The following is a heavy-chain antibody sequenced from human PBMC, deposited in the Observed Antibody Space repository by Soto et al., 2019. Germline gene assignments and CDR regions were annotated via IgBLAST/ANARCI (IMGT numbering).Heavy chain of an antibody. Sequence: ASVKVSCKVSGHKVTELSIYWMRQSPGTRLECMGGIDPKDGLPAYAQNFQGRVTMTEDASTDTAYLEVDNLRSEDTAVYFCATVVAVGRCNFDSWGQGSLVTVSS. CDR3: ATVVAVGRCNFDS. D-gene: IGHD2-21*01. V-gene: IGHV1-24*01. CDR1: GHKVTELS. J-gene: IGHJ5*01. CDR2: IDPKDGLP.